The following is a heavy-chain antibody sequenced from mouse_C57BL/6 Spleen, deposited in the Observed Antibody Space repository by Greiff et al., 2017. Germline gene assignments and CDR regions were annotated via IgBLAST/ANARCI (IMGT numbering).Heavy chain of an antibody. CDR1: GYSITSGYY. CDR3: ASLWDGFDY. J-gene: IGHJ2*01. Sequence: EVQLQESGPGLVKPSQSLSLTCSVTGYSITSGYYWNWIRQFPGNKLEWMGYISYDGSNNYNPSLKNRISITRDTSKNQFFLKLNSVTTEDTATYYCASLWDGFDYWGQGTTLTVSS. V-gene: IGHV3-6*01. D-gene: IGHD4-1*01. CDR2: ISYDGSN.